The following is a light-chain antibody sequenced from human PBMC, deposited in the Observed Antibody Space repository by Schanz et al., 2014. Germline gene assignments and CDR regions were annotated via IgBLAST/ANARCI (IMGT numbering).Light chain of an antibody. Sequence: EIVLTQSPGTLSLSPGERATLSCRASQSVTSKYLSWYQQIPGQAPRLLIYGTSNRASGIPERFSGSGSETDFSLTISRVEPEDSAVYYCQQYGESLWTFGPGTRVEIK. V-gene: IGKV3-20*01. J-gene: IGKJ1*01. CDR1: QSVTSKY. CDR2: GTS. CDR3: QQYGESLWT.